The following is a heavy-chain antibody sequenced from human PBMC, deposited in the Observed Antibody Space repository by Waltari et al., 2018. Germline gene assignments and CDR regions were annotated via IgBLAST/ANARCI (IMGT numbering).Heavy chain of an antibody. Sequence: EVHLTQTGAQVTKPGSSVIVYCSVNGKIRPDYYMNWVRQAPGKGPEWMGLVDLKDGETKYAENFRARVTIIADTSTDIVHMDLKSLRSEDTAIYYCTLEGVFDNWFDPWGQGTLVSVSS. CDR3: TLEGVFDNWFDP. V-gene: IGHV1-69-2*01. CDR1: GKIRPDYY. CDR2: VDLKDGET. J-gene: IGHJ5*02. D-gene: IGHD3-3*01.